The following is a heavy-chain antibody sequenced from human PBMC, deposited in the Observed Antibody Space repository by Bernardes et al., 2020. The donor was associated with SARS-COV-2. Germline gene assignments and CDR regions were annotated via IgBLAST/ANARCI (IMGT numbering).Heavy chain of an antibody. CDR2: VHYSGRV. Sequence: SETLSLTCDVSGGSIKTTNSYWGWIRQPLIPAPEKGLEWIGSVHYSGRVYYNPSLNSRVTISVDTSKNHFSLNLISVTAADTALYYCARQTRLGTADNWGQGILVTVSS. CDR3: ARQTRLGTADN. CDR1: GGSIKTTNSY. J-gene: IGHJ4*02. V-gene: IGHV4-39*01. D-gene: IGHD1-1*01.